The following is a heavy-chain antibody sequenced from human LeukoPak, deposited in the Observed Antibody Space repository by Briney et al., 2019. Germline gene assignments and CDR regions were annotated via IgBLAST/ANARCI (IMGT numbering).Heavy chain of an antibody. CDR1: GFTFSDDY. CDR3: ARLKYTSSWHYFFDD. J-gene: IGHJ4*02. CDR2: ISSSGSSI. D-gene: IGHD6-13*01. Sequence: GGSLRLSCAASGFTFSDDYMSWIRQAPGGGLEWVSYISSSGSSIYYGDSVEGRFTISRDNAKNSLYLQMNSLRADDTAMYYCARLKYTSSWHYFFDDWGQGTLVTVSS. V-gene: IGHV3-11*04.